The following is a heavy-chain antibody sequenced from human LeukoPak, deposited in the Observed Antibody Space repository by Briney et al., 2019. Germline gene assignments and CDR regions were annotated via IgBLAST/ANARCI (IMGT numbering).Heavy chain of an antibody. CDR2: INPSGGST. CDR1: GYTFTSYY. CDR3: ARMIDY. J-gene: IGHJ4*02. Sequence: ASVKVSCKASGYTFTSYYMHWVRQAPGQGLEWMGIINPSGGSTSYAQKFQGRVTISVDTSKNQFSLKLSSVTAADTAVYYCARMIDYWGQGTLVTVSS. V-gene: IGHV1-46*01.